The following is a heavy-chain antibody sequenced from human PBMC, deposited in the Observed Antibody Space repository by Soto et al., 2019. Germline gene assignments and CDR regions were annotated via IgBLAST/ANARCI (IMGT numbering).Heavy chain of an antibody. CDR3: ASGGLGWFDWLSPTQ. J-gene: IGHJ4*02. Sequence: QVQLVESGGGVVQPGRSLRLTCAASGISFSKYAMHWVRQAPGKGLECVAVISFDGSGKDYSDSVKGRFTISRDNAKSMLYLQMYSLRDDDTAVYYCASGGLGWFDWLSPTQWGQGTLVAVSS. CDR1: GISFSKYA. V-gene: IGHV3-30*03. CDR2: ISFDGSGK. D-gene: IGHD3-9*01.